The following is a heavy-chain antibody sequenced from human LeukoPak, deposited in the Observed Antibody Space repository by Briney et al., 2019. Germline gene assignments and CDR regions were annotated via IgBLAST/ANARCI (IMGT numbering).Heavy chain of an antibody. Sequence: PGGSLRLSCAASGFTFSTYGMHWVRQAPGKGLEWVAFIRYDGSNKYYADSVKGRFTISRDNYKNTLYLQMNSLRAEDTAVYFCAKDKDPWKSTSISDFDYWGQGTLVTVSS. CDR1: GFTFSTYG. V-gene: IGHV3-30*02. CDR3: AKDKDPWKSTSISDFDY. J-gene: IGHJ4*02. CDR2: IRYDGSNK. D-gene: IGHD1-1*01.